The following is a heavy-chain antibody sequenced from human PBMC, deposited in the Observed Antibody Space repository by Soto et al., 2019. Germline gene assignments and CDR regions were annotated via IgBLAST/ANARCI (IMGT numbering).Heavy chain of an antibody. CDR1: GGSISSYY. J-gene: IGHJ6*03. Sequence: SGTPSLTCTVSGGSISSYYWSWIRQPPGKGLEWIGYIYYSGSTNYNPSLKSRVTISVDTSKNQFSLKLSSVTAADTAVYYCARRGSGYDPTYYYYYMDVWGKGTTVTVPS. V-gene: IGHV4-59*08. CDR2: IYYSGST. CDR3: ARRGSGYDPTYYYYYMDV. D-gene: IGHD5-12*01.